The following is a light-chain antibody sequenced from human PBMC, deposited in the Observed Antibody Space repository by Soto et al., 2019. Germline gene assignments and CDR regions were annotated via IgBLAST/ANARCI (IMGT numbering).Light chain of an antibody. Sequence: IQVTQAPSTLPASVADRVTITYPARQDIGTSLAWYQVKPGKAPKLLIYAASTLESGVLSRLSGSGSGTDFTLTISSLQPEDFAAYYCHQSYGTYPWTFGRGTKVDIK. J-gene: IGKJ1*01. CDR2: AAS. V-gene: IGKV1-39*01. CDR1: QDIGTS. CDR3: HQSYGTYPWT.